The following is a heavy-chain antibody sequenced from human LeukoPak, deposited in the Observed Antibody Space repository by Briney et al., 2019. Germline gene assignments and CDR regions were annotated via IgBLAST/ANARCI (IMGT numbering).Heavy chain of an antibody. CDR1: GGSISSSSSYY. CDR2: IYYSGST. CDR3: ARQIAAAGTYYFDY. V-gene: IGHV4-39*01. J-gene: IGHJ4*02. Sequence: SETLSLTCTVSGGSISSSSSYYWGWIRQPPGKGLEWIGSIYYSGSTYYNPSLKSRVTISVDTSKNQFSLKLSSVTAADTAVYYCARQIAAAGTYYFDYWGQGTLVTVSS. D-gene: IGHD6-13*01.